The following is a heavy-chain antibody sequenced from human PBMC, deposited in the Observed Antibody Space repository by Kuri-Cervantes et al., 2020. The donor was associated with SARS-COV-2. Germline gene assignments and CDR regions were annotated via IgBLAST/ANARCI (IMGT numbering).Heavy chain of an antibody. J-gene: IGHJ4*02. Sequence: ASVKVSCKASGYTFTGYYMHWVRQAPGQGLEWMGWINPNSGGTNYAQNFQGRVTMTRDTSINTFYMELSRLTSDDTAVYYCARDRVWGSYRPGYWGQGTLVTVSS. D-gene: IGHD3-16*02. CDR1: GYTFTGYY. V-gene: IGHV1-2*02. CDR3: ARDRVWGSYRPGY. CDR2: INPNSGGT.